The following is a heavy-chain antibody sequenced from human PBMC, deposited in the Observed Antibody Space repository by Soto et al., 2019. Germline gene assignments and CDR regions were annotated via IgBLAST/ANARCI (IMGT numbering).Heavy chain of an antibody. CDR3: AMARFLEWSPAFDI. CDR2: INHSGST. J-gene: IGHJ3*02. V-gene: IGHV4-34*01. D-gene: IGHD3-3*01. CDR1: GGSFSGYY. Sequence: XETLSLTCSVDGGSFSGYYWSWIRQPPGKGLEWIGEINHSGSTNYNPSLKSRVTISVDTSKNQFSLKLSSVTAADTAVYYCAMARFLEWSPAFDIWGQGTMVTVSS.